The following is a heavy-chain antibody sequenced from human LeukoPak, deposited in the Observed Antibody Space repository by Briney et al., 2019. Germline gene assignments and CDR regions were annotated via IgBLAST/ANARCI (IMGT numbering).Heavy chain of an antibody. Sequence: PSGTLSLTCAVSGGSISSSNWWSWVRQPPGKGLEWIGEIYHSGSTNYNPSLKSRVTISVDTSKNQFSLKLSSVTAADTAVYYCAREGVTTTRDWFDPWGQGTLVTVSS. J-gene: IGHJ5*02. CDR1: GGSISSSNW. D-gene: IGHD4-17*01. CDR3: AREGVTTTRDWFDP. V-gene: IGHV4-4*02. CDR2: IYHSGST.